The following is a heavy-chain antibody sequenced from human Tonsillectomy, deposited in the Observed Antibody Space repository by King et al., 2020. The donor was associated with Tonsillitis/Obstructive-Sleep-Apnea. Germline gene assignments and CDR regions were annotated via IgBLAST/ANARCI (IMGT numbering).Heavy chain of an antibody. CDR1: GYTFTSYG. CDR3: ARDRTPYYYDSSGYHDAFDI. CDR2: SSAYNGNT. Sequence: VQLVESGAEVKKPGASVKVSFKASGYTFTSYGISWVRQAPGQGLEWMGWSSAYNGNTNYAQKLQGRVTMTTDTSTSTAYMELRSLRSDDTAVYYCARDRTPYYYDSSGYHDAFDIWGQGTMVTVSS. V-gene: IGHV1-18*01. D-gene: IGHD3-22*01. J-gene: IGHJ3*02.